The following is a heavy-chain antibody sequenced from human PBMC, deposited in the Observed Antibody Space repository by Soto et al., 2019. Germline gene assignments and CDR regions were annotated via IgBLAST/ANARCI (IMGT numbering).Heavy chain of an antibody. CDR2: IGTLRDT. V-gene: IGHV3-13*01. D-gene: IGHD3-10*01. CDR1: GFIFITYD. J-gene: IGHJ5*02. CDR3: ARGRSNHYGSSHQPRFDP. Sequence: LRLSCAASGFIFITYDMHWVRQATVKGLEWVSAIGTLRDTYYLDSVKGRFTIYRENARNSVYLQMNGLRAGDTAVYYCARGRSNHYGSSHQPRFDPWGRGILVTVSS.